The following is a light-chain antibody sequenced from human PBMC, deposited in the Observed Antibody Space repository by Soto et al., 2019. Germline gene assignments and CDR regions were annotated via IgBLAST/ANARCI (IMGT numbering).Light chain of an antibody. CDR3: QSYDSILSASV. J-gene: IGLJ2*01. CDR2: GNI. Sequence: QSVLTQPPSVSGAPGQRVIISCAGSSSNIGAGYDVHWYQQLPGTAPKLLIYGNIRRPSGVPDRFSGSKSGTSASLAITGLQAEDEADYYCQSYDSILSASVFGGGTKLTVL. V-gene: IGLV1-40*01. CDR1: SSNIGAGYD.